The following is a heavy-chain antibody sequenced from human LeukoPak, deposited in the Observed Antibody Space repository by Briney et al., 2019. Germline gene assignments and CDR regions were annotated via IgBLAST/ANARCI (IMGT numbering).Heavy chain of an antibody. CDR1: GFTVSSNY. J-gene: IGHJ3*02. CDR3: ARDPGRGYSGYVEAFDI. Sequence: GGSLRLSCAASGFTVSSNYMSWVRQAPGKGLEWVSAIYSGGSTYYADSVKGRFTISRDNSKNTLYLQMNSLRAEDTAVYYCARDPGRGYSGYVEAFDIWGQGTMVTVSS. V-gene: IGHV3-66*01. D-gene: IGHD5-12*01. CDR2: IYSGGST.